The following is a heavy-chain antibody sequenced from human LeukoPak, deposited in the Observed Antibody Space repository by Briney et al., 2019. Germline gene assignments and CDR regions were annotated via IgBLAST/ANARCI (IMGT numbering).Heavy chain of an antibody. V-gene: IGHV4-4*09. CDR3: ARTIGYSSSWDYYFDY. Sequence: SETLSLTCTVSGGSISSYYWSWIRQPPGKGLEWIGNIYTSGSTNYNPSLKSRVTISVDTSKNQFSLKLSSVTAADTAVYYCARTIGYSSSWDYYFDYWGQGTLVTVSS. CDR2: IYTSGST. CDR1: GGSISSYY. D-gene: IGHD6-13*01. J-gene: IGHJ4*02.